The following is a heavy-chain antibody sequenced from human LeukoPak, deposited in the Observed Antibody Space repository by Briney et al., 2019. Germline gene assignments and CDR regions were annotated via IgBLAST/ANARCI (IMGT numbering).Heavy chain of an antibody. J-gene: IGHJ3*02. CDR2: IYHSGRT. D-gene: IGHD3-10*01. CDR3: AKYNGYGLVDI. V-gene: IGHV4-38-2*02. Sequence: SETLSLTCNVSGYSISSGYYWGWIRQPPAKGLEWIGSIYHSGRTHYNPSLKSRVTISGDTSRNQFYLKLNSVTAADTAVYYYAKYNGYGLVDIWGQGTMVTVSS. CDR1: GYSISSGYY.